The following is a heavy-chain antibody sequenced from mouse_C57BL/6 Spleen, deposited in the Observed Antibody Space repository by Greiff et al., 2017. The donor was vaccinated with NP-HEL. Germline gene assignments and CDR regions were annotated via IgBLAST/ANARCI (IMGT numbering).Heavy chain of an antibody. V-gene: IGHV3-6*01. CDR3: ARYDYDGYAMDY. J-gene: IGHJ4*01. Sequence: EVKLQESGPGLVKPSQSLSLTCSVTVYSITSGYYWNWIRQFPGNKLEWMGYISYDGSNNYNPSLKNRISITRDTSKNQFFLKLNSVTTEDTATYYCARYDYDGYAMDYWGQGTSVTVSS. CDR1: VYSITSGYY. CDR2: ISYDGSN. D-gene: IGHD2-4*01.